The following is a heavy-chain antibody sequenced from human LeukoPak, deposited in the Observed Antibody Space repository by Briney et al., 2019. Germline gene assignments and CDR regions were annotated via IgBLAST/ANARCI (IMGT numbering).Heavy chain of an antibody. CDR2: ISNDGSNK. V-gene: IGHV3-30-3*01. D-gene: IGHD1-26*01. Sequence: GGSLRLSCTASGLTLSNYWMIWVRQAPGKGLEWVAVISNDGSNKYYADSVKGRFTISRDNSKNTLYLQMNSLRAEDTAVYYCARSLLIVGATTSFYFDYWGQGTLVTVSS. CDR1: GLTLSNYW. CDR3: ARSLLIVGATTSFYFDY. J-gene: IGHJ4*02.